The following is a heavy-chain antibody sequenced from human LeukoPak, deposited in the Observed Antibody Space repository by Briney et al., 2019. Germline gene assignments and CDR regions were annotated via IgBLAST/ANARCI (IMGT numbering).Heavy chain of an antibody. Sequence: ASVKVSCKASGYSFTNYDINWVRQAAGQGLEWMGWVNPNNGDAGFSQKFQGRVTLTSNTSLTTAYMELTSLTSEDTAVYYCARGLGTYWGKDFLNWFDPWGQGTRVTVSS. CDR3: ARGLGTYWGKDFLNWFDP. V-gene: IGHV1-8*02. CDR1: GYSFTNYD. D-gene: IGHD7-27*01. CDR2: VNPNNGDA. J-gene: IGHJ5*02.